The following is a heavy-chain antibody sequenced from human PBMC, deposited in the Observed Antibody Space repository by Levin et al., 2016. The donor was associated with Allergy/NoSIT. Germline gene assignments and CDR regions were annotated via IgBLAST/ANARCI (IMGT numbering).Heavy chain of an antibody. D-gene: IGHD3-10*01. CDR3: ARGXRGFGEDAFDI. CDR1: GGSFSGYY. Sequence: SETLSLTCAVYGGSFSGYYWSWIRQPPGKGLEWIGEINHSGSTNYNPSLKSRVTISVDTSKNQFSLKLSSVTAADTAVYYCARGXRGFGEDAFDIWGQGTMVTVSS. V-gene: IGHV4-34*01. J-gene: IGHJ3*02. CDR2: INHSGST.